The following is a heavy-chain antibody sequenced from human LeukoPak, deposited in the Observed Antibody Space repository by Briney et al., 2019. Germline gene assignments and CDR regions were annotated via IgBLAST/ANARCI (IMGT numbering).Heavy chain of an antibody. CDR2: IYYSGST. CDR1: VGSIRSYY. D-gene: IGHD3-10*01. J-gene: IGHJ4*02. CDR3: ARQGAGVPFDY. V-gene: IGHV4-59*08. Sequence: SETLSLTCTVSVGSIRSYYWSWIRQPPGTGLEWIGYIYYSGSTNYNPSLKSRVTIAVDTSKHQFSLKLSSVTAADTAVYYCARQGAGVPFDYWGRGTLVTVSS.